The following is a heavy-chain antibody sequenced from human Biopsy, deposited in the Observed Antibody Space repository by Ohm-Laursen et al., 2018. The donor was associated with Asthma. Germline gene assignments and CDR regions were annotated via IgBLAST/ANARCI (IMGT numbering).Heavy chain of an antibody. D-gene: IGHD3-22*01. CDR2: IIHSGNT. J-gene: IGHJ4*02. CDR1: YGSITSGGYY. V-gene: IGHV4-31*03. CDR3: ARAQDYYDSRGYYRSFDY. Sequence: SQTLSLTCTVSYGSITSGGYYWTWIRQHPGKGLEWIGEIIHSGNTNYNRSLKSRVTMSVDTPKNQFSLKLSSVTAADTAVYYCARAQDYYDSRGYYRSFDYWGQGTLVTVSS.